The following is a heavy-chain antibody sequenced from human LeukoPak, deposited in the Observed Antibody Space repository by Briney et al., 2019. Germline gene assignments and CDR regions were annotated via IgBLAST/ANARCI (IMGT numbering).Heavy chain of an antibody. CDR2: ISGSGDTT. V-gene: IGHV3-23*01. D-gene: IGHD6-13*01. CDR1: GFTFTNYA. Sequence: GGSLRLSCAASGFTFTNYAMTWVRQAPGKGLEWVSVISGSGDTTYYAGSVKGRFTISRDNSKNMLYLQMNTLRADDTAVYYCALQHSGTWYADLDYWGQGTLVTLSS. J-gene: IGHJ4*02. CDR3: ALQHSGTWYADLDY.